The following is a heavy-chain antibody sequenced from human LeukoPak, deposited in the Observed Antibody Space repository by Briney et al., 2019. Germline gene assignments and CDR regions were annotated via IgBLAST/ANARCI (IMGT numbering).Heavy chain of an antibody. D-gene: IGHD3-16*01. CDR1: GGSFSGYY. CDR2: ITHSGST. V-gene: IGHV4-34*01. Sequence: SETLSLTCAVYGGSFSGYYWSWIRQPPGKGLEWIGEITHSGSTNYNPSLESRVTISLDTSKTQFSLKLTSVTAADTAVYYCARVRPYDYVWGSKRRYYFDYWGQGTLVTVSS. J-gene: IGHJ4*02. CDR3: ARVRPYDYVWGSKRRYYFDY.